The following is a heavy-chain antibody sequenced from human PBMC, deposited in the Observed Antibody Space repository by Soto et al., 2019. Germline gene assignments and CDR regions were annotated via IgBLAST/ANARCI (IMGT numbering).Heavy chain of an antibody. CDR3: ARVRKDFWSGYYRYYYYYYGMDV. Sequence: GASVKVSCKASGGTFSSYAISWVRQAPGQGLEWMGGIIPIFGTANYAQKFQGRVTITADESTSTAYMELSSLRSEDTAVYYCARVRKDFWSGYYRYYYYYYGMDVWGQGTTVTVSS. V-gene: IGHV1-69*13. CDR1: GGTFSSYA. J-gene: IGHJ6*02. D-gene: IGHD3-3*01. CDR2: IIPIFGTA.